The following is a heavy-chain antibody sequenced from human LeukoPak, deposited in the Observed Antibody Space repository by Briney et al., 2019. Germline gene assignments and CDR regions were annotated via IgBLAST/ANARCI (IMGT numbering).Heavy chain of an antibody. J-gene: IGHJ4*02. V-gene: IGHV3-23*01. CDR3: AKDLGYCSSTSCYQKLSYFDY. Sequence: GGSLRLSCAASGFTFSSYAMSWVRQAPGKGLEWVSAISGSGGSTYYADSVKGRFTISRDNSKNTLYLQMNSLRAEDTAVYYCAKDLGYCSSTSCYQKLSYFDYWGQGTLVTVSS. CDR2: ISGSGGST. D-gene: IGHD2-2*01. CDR1: GFTFSSYA.